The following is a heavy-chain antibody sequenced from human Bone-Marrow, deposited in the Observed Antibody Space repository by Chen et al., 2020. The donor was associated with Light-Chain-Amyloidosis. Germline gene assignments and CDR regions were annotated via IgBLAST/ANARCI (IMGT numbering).Heavy chain of an antibody. V-gene: IGHV5-51*01. CDR3: ARRRDGYNFDY. CDR1: GHTFPNYW. Sequence: VQLEQSGPEVKKPGESLKIPGKGSGHTFPNYWIGWVRQMPGKGLEWMGVIYPDDSDARYSPSFEGQVTISADKSITTAYLQWRSLKASDTAMYYCARRRDGYNFDYWGQGTLVTVSS. J-gene: IGHJ4*02. D-gene: IGHD5-12*01. CDR2: IYPDDSDA.